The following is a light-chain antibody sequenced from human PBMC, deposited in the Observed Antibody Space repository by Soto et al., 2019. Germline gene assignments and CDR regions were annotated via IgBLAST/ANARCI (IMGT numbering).Light chain of an antibody. CDR1: QSVSSSY. V-gene: IGKV3-20*01. CDR2: GAS. Sequence: EIVLTQSPGTQSLSPGERATLSCRASQSVSSSYLAWYQQKPGQAPRLLIYGASSRATGIPDRFSGSGSETDFTLTISRLEPEDFVVYYCQQYGSSRTFGKVTKVDIK. J-gene: IGKJ1*01. CDR3: QQYGSSRT.